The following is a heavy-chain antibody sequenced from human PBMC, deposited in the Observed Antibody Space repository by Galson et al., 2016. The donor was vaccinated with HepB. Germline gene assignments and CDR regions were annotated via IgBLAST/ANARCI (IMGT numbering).Heavy chain of an antibody. CDR2: MYKGGST. V-gene: IGHV3-53*01. CDR1: GFTVTNNY. D-gene: IGHD5-24*01. CDR3: ARAGADGYNFYFFDL. Sequence: LRLSCAASGFTVTNNYLAWVRQAPGKGLEWLSVMYKGGSTYYADSVRGRFTISRDNSKNTLYLQMNSLRAADTAVYYCARAGADGYNFYFFDLWGRGTLVTVSS. J-gene: IGHJ2*01.